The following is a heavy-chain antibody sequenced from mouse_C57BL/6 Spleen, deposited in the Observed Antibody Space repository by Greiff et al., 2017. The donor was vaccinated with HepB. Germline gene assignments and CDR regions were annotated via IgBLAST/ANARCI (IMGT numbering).Heavy chain of an antibody. CDR2: IDPSDSYT. V-gene: IGHV1-69*01. J-gene: IGHJ3*01. D-gene: IGHD2-1*01. CDR1: GYTFTSYW. Sequence: VQLQQPGAELVMPGASVKLSCKASGYTFTSYWMHWVKQRPGQGLEWIGEIDPSDSYTNYNQKFKGKSTLTVDKSSSTAYMQLSSLTSEDSAVYYCARVDYGNHGGFAYWGQGTLVTVSA. CDR3: ARVDYGNHGGFAY.